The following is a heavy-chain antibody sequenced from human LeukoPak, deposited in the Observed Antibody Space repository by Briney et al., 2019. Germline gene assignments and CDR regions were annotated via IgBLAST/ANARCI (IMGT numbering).Heavy chain of an antibody. CDR1: GFTFSSYG. Sequence: GGSLRLSCAASGFTFSSYGMHWARQAPGKGLEWVAFIRYDGSNKYYADSVKGRFTISRDNSTNTLYLQMNSLRGEDTAVYYCAKDRVLRYFDWLFDLDYWGQGTLVTVSS. CDR3: AKDRVLRYFDWLFDLDY. V-gene: IGHV3-30*02. J-gene: IGHJ4*02. CDR2: IRYDGSNK. D-gene: IGHD3-9*01.